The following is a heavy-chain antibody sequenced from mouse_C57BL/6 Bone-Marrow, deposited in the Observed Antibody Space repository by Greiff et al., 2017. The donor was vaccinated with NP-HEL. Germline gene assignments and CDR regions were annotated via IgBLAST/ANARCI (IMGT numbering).Heavy chain of an antibody. CDR3: TTRDYDGYFDV. V-gene: IGHV14-4*01. J-gene: IGHJ1*03. CDR2: IDPENGDT. Sequence: VQLKESGAELVRPGASVKLSCTASGFNIKDDYMHWVKQRPEQGLEWIGWIDPENGDTEYASKFQGKATITADTSSNTAYLQLSSLTSEDTAVYYCTTRDYDGYFDVWGTGTTVTVSS. D-gene: IGHD2-4*01. CDR1: GFNIKDDY.